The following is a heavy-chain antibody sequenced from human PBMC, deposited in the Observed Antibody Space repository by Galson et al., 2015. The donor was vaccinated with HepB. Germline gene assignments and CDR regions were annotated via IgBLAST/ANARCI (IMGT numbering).Heavy chain of an antibody. D-gene: IGHD2-2*01. Sequence: SLRLSCAASGFTFSSYSMNWVRQAPGKGLEWVSSISSSSSYIYYADSVKGRFTISRDNAKNSLYLQMNSLRAEDTAVYYCARDFRGHYCSSTSCYLVEDAFDIWGQGTMVTVSS. CDR2: ISSSSSYI. CDR3: ARDFRGHYCSSTSCYLVEDAFDI. V-gene: IGHV3-21*01. CDR1: GFTFSSYS. J-gene: IGHJ3*02.